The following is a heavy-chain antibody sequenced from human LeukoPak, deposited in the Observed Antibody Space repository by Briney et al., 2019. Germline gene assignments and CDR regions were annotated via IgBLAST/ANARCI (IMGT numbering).Heavy chain of an antibody. V-gene: IGHV4-39*07. CDR2: IFYSGST. J-gene: IGHJ6*03. CDR1: GASVSGSAYY. CDR3: ALAHIPMGYYMDV. D-gene: IGHD3-10*01. Sequence: SETLSLTCTVSGASVSGSAYYWGWIRQPPGKGLEWIGNIFYSGSTYYSPSLKSRVTISLDTSRNQFSLKLNSVTAADTAVYYCALAHIPMGYYMDVWGKGTTVTVSS.